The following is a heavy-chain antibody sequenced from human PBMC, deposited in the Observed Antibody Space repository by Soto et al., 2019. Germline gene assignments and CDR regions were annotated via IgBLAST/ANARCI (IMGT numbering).Heavy chain of an antibody. V-gene: IGHV4-39*01. CDR1: GGSISSSTSY. CDR3: ARQSSGSRRPGFDY. D-gene: IGHD1-26*01. Sequence: QLQLQESGPGLVKPSETLSLTCTVSGGSISSSTSYWGWVRQPPGKGLEWIASIYEGGNSHYHPSLRSRVTISVDTTKNHLSLKLSSGTAADTAVYYCARQSSGSRRPGFDYWGQGTLVTVSS. CDR2: IYEGGNS. J-gene: IGHJ4*02.